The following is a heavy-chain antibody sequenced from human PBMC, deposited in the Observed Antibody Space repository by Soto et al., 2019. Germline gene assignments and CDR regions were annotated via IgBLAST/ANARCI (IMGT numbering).Heavy chain of an antibody. D-gene: IGHD5-18*01. CDR3: AGRDTAMVTGKFDYGMDV. Sequence: ASVKVSCKASGGTFSSYAISWVRQAPGQGLEWMGGIIPIFGTANYAQKFQGRVTITADESTSTAYMELSSLRSEDTAVYYCAGRDTAMVTGKFDYGMDVWGQGTTVTVSS. V-gene: IGHV1-69*13. CDR2: IIPIFGTA. CDR1: GGTFSSYA. J-gene: IGHJ6*02.